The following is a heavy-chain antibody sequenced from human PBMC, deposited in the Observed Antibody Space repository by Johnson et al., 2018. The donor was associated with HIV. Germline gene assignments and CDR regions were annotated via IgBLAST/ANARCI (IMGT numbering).Heavy chain of an antibody. CDR2: ISSSGTNI. D-gene: IGHD6-13*01. J-gene: IGHJ3*02. Sequence: QVQLVESGGGLVQPGGSLRLSCAASGITVSSNYMSWIRQAPGKGLEWVSYISSSGTNIYYADSVKGRFSISRDNAKSTLYLQMNSLRAEDTALYYCAREVASRSWSEAAFDIWGQGTMVTVSS. CDR1: GITVSSNY. V-gene: IGHV3-11*04. CDR3: AREVASRSWSEAAFDI.